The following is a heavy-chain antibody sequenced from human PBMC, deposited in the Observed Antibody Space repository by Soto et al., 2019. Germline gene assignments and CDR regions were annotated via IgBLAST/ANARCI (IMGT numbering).Heavy chain of an antibody. CDR1: GFSLTTYGVG. CDR3: VHTVYSYAPFAY. CDR2: IFWNDDE. D-gene: IGHD3-16*01. Sequence: QITLKESGPALVKPTQTLTLTCTFSGFSLTTYGVGVGWIRQPPGKALEWLALIFWNDDERYSPSLKSRLTIPKDPSKNRVVFTMTNMDPVDTATYFCVHTVYSYAPFAYGGGETLVTFPS. V-gene: IGHV2-5*01. J-gene: IGHJ4*02.